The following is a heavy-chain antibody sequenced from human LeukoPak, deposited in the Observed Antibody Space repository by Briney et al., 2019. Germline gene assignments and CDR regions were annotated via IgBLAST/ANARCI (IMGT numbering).Heavy chain of an antibody. D-gene: IGHD6-13*01. Sequence: PGGSLRLSCASSGFTFSSDSMNWVRQAPGKGLEWVSSISSGSTYIYYADSVKGRFTISRDNAKNSLYLQMNSLRAEDTAVYYCARDRESWFSLSPTFDICGQGTMVTVSS. J-gene: IGHJ3*02. CDR1: GFTFSSDS. CDR3: ARDRESWFSLSPTFDI. V-gene: IGHV3-21*01. CDR2: ISSGSTYI.